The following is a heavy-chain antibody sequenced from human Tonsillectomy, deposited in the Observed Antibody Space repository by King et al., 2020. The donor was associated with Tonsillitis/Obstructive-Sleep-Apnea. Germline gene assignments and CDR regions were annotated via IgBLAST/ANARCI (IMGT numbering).Heavy chain of an antibody. Sequence: VQLVESGGGLVKPGGSLRLSCAASGFTFSDYYMSWIRQAPGKGLEWVSYISYSNSFTNYADSLGGRFTVSRDNARNSLSLHMNSLRAEDTAVYYCARVVREGYCSSTSCYYFDYWGQGTLVTVSS. V-gene: IGHV3-11*06. CDR1: GFTFSDYY. J-gene: IGHJ4*02. CDR3: ARVVREGYCSSTSCYYFDY. D-gene: IGHD2-2*01. CDR2: ISYSNSFT.